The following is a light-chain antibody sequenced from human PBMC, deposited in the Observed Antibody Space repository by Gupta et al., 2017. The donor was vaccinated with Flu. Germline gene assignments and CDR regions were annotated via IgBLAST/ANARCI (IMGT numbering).Light chain of an antibody. Sequence: DIQMTQSPSSLSASVGDRVTITCQASQDISNYLNWYQQKPGKAPKLLIYDASKLETGVPSRFGGSGSGTDFTFTISSLQPEDIATYYCQQYDNLPLTFGGGTKVEIK. CDR3: QQYDNLPLT. V-gene: IGKV1-33*01. J-gene: IGKJ4*01. CDR2: DAS. CDR1: QDISNY.